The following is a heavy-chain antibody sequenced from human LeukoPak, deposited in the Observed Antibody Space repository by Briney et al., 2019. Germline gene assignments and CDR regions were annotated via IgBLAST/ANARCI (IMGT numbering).Heavy chain of an antibody. V-gene: IGHV3-74*01. J-gene: IGHJ5*02. CDR2: INTDGNYT. CDR1: GFSFGNYW. CDR3: VRRQWLGHSDR. D-gene: IGHD6-19*01. Sequence: GRSLRLSCAASGFSFGNYWTHWVRQAPGKGLMWILLINTDGNYTDYADSVRGRFTISRDNARNTLDLQMKSLRAEDTAVYYCVRRQWLGHSDRWGQGTLVIVSS.